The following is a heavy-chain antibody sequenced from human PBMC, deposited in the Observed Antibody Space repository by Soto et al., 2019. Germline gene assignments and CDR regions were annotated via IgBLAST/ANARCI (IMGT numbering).Heavy chain of an antibody. CDR3: ARGGAMVILDSFPPDN. CDR2: IYYSGST. Sequence: SSETLSLTCTVSGGSISRSSYYWGWIRQPPGKGLEWIGSIYYSGSTYYNPSLKSRVTISVDTSKNQFSLKLSSVTAADTAVYYCARGGAMVILDSFPPDNWGQGTLVTVSS. V-gene: IGHV4-39*07. D-gene: IGHD5-18*01. CDR1: GGSISRSSYY. J-gene: IGHJ4*02.